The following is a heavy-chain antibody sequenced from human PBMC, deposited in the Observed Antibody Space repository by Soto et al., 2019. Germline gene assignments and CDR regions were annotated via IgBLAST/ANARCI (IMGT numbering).Heavy chain of an antibody. V-gene: IGHV5-10-1*01. Sequence: PGESLKISWKGAGYRFTSYWISWVRQLPGKGLEWMGRIDPSDSYTNYSPSFQGHVTISADKSISTAYLQWSSLKASDTAMYYCARSYYYDSMGGMDVWGQGTTVTVSS. J-gene: IGHJ6*02. CDR1: GYRFTSYW. CDR2: IDPSDSYT. CDR3: ARSYYYDSMGGMDV. D-gene: IGHD3-22*01.